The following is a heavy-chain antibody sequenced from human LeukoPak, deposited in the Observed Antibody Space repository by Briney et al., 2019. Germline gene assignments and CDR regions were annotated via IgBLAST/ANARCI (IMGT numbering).Heavy chain of an antibody. CDR2: TYPGDCDA. V-gene: IGHV5-51*01. D-gene: IGHD4-23*01. J-gene: IGHJ4*02. Sequence: GESLKLSCKASGYSFTSYLIGGVRQMPRKGLEGMGITYPGDCDARYSPSFQGQVSISPDKSITTPYLPWSSLKASDTAMSYCARRPADSGINSGFDYWGQGTLVTVSS. CDR1: GYSFTSYL. CDR3: ARRPADSGINSGFDY.